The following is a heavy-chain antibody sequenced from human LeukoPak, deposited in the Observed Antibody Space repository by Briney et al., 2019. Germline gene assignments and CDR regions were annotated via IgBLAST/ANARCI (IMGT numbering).Heavy chain of an antibody. V-gene: IGHV4-61*02. CDR3: ARGWGSTSSNYFDP. J-gene: IGHJ5*02. CDR2: IYGSGST. Sequence: SQTLSLTCTVSGDSITSGNFYWTWIRQPAGKGLEWIGRIYGSGSTNYSPSLRSRVTISIDPSKNQFSLKLNSVTAADTAVYYCARGWGSTSSNYFDPWGQGILVTVSS. CDR1: GDSITSGNFY. D-gene: IGHD2-2*01.